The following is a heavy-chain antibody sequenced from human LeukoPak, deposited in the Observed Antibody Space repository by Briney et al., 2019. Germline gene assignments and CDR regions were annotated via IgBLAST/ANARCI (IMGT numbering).Heavy chain of an antibody. CDR3: ARVSSGWSDAFDI. J-gene: IGHJ3*02. CDR2: IYYSGST. V-gene: IGHV4-39*01. D-gene: IGHD6-19*01. CDR1: GGSISSSSYY. Sequence: PSETLSLTCTVSGGSISSSSYYWGWIRQPPGKGLEWIGSIYYSGSTYYNPSLKSRVTISVDTSKNQFSLKLSSVTAADTAVYYCARVSSGWSDAFDIWGQGTMVTVSS.